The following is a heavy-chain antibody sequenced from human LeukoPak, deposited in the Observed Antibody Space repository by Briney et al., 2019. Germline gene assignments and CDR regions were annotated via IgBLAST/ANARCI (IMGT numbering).Heavy chain of an antibody. D-gene: IGHD6-13*01. V-gene: IGHV3-30*02. CDR3: AKVGDSSSWYQSGNFDY. CDR1: GFIFSSYG. Sequence: GGSLRLSCAASGFIFSSYGMHWVRQAPGKGLEWVAFIRYDGSNKYYADSVKGRFTISRDNSKNTLYLQMNSLRAEDTAVYYCAKVGDSSSWYQSGNFDYWGQGTLVTVSS. CDR2: IRYDGSNK. J-gene: IGHJ4*02.